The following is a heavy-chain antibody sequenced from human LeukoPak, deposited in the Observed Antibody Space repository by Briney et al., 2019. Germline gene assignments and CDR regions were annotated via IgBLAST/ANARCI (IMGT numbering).Heavy chain of an antibody. CDR3: ATREVGATYYLDY. V-gene: IGHV1-69*13. Sequence: SLKVSCKASGDTFSSYAISWVRQAPGQGLEWMGAIIPIFGTANYAQKFQGRVTITADESTSTAYMELSSLRSEDTAVYYCATREVGATYYLDYWGQGTLVTVSS. CDR2: IIPIFGTA. CDR1: GDTFSSYA. J-gene: IGHJ4*02. D-gene: IGHD1-26*01.